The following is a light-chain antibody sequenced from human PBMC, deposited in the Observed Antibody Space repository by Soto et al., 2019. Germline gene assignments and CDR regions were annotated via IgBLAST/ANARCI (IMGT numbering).Light chain of an antibody. CDR1: SSNIGAGYD. Sequence: QSVLTQPPSVSGAPGQRVTISCTGSSSNIGAGYDVHWYRHLPGTAPKLLIYGNSNRPSGVPDRFSGSKSGTSASLAITGLQAEDEADYYCQSFDSSLSGSAVFGTGTKLTVL. CDR2: GNS. J-gene: IGLJ1*01. V-gene: IGLV1-40*01. CDR3: QSFDSSLSGSAV.